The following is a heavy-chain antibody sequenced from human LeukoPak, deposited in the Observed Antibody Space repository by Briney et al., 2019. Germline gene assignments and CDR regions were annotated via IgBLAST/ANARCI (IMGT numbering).Heavy chain of an antibody. D-gene: IGHD5-24*01. J-gene: IGHJ4*02. Sequence: AAMNLSRKSSAYIFTDYHMHLVRQPPGQGLEWMGWINPNTGGTNYAQSFQGRVTMTRDTSITTSYMELSSLMSDDTALYYCARGGHGHTQNDYWGQGILVTVSS. V-gene: IGHV1-2*02. CDR2: INPNTGGT. CDR1: AYIFTDYH. CDR3: ARGGHGHTQNDY.